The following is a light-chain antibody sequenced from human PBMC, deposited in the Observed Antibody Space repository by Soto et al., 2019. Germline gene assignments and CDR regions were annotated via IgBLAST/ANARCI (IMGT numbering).Light chain of an antibody. J-gene: IGKJ2*01. Sequence: EIVLTQSPGTLSLSPGERATLSCKASQSVTSRYLAWYQQKPGQAPRLLIYGASSRATGIPDRFSGSGSGTDFTLTISRLEPEDFAVYFCQQYNNSPAYTFGQGTRLAIK. CDR1: QSVTSRY. CDR2: GAS. V-gene: IGKV3-20*01. CDR3: QQYNNSPAYT.